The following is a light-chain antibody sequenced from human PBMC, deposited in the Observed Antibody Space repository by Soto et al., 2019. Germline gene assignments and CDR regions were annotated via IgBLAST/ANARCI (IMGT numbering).Light chain of an antibody. J-gene: IGKJ4*01. CDR3: QRYGNSPPLT. V-gene: IGKV3-20*01. Sequence: VLTQSPGTLSLSPGERATLSCRASQSISSTSLAWYQHQPGQAPRLLVYGAYVRASGIPDRFSGGGSGTDFTLTISRLEPEDFAVYFCQRYGNSPPLTFGEGTKVEIK. CDR2: GAY. CDR1: QSISSTS.